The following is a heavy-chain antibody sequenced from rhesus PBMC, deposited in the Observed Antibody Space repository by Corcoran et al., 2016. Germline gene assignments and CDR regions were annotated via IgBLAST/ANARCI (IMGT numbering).Heavy chain of an antibody. V-gene: IGHV3S16*01. CDR2: ISSASSYI. J-gene: IGHJ5-1*01. CDR1: GLTFSGDG. CDR3: TSDLVATTSRRFDV. Sequence: EVQLVESGGGLVQPGGSLRLSVAAAGLTFSGDGLSWVRLAPGKGLEWVSSISSASSYIYYADSVKGRFTISRDNAKNSLSLQMNSLRAEDTAVYYCTSDLVATTSRRFDVWGTGVLVTVSS. D-gene: IGHD1-20*01.